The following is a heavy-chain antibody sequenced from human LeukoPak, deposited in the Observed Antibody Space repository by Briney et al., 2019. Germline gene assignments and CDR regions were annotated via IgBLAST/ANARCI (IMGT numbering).Heavy chain of an antibody. CDR2: MNPNSGNT. CDR1: GYTFTSYD. J-gene: IGHJ6*02. D-gene: IGHD2-21*02. CDR3: ARVGGDWSYYYCGMDV. Sequence: ASVKVSCKASGYTFTSYDINWVRQATGQGLEWMGWMNPNSGNTGYAQKFQGRVTMTRNTSISTAYMELSSLRSEDTAVYYCARVGGDWSYYYCGMDVWGQGTTVTVSS. V-gene: IGHV1-8*01.